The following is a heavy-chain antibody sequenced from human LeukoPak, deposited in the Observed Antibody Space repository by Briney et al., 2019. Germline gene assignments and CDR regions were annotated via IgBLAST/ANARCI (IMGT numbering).Heavy chain of an antibody. Sequence: SVKVSCKASGYTFTSYGISWVRQAPGQGLEWMGGIIPIFGTANYAQKFQGRVTITADESTSTAYMELSSLRSEDTAVYYCATILLYSYGSGSYMGGMDVWGQGTTVTVSS. J-gene: IGHJ6*02. V-gene: IGHV1-69*13. CDR2: IIPIFGTA. CDR3: ATILLYSYGSGSYMGGMDV. CDR1: GYTFTSYG. D-gene: IGHD3-10*01.